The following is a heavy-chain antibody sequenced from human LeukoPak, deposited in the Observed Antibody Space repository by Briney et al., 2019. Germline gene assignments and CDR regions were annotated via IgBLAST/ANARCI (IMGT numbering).Heavy chain of an antibody. CDR2: VHHTGRA. CDR3: AREPDA. Sequence: SETLSLTCTVSGDSISGSNYHWGWIRQPPGKGLEWLGTVHHTGRAFYNPSLRGRTTVSVDTSKNQFSLKLTSVTAADTAVYYCAREPDAWGQGTLVTVSS. V-gene: IGHV4-39*07. J-gene: IGHJ5*02. CDR1: GDSISGSNYH.